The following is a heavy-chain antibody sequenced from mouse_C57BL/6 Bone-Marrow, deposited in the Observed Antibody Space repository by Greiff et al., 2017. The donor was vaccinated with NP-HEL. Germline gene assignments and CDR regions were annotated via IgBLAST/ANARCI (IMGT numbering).Heavy chain of an antibody. D-gene: IGHD1-1*01. V-gene: IGHV5-16*01. CDR1: GFTFSDYY. Sequence: EVQRVESEGGLVQPGSSMKLSCTASGFTFSDYYMAWVRQVPEKGLEWVANINYDGSSTYYLDSLKSRFIISRDNAKNILYLQMSSLKSEDTATYYCARVWGTTVVDVWGTGTTVTVSS. CDR3: ARVWGTTVVDV. J-gene: IGHJ1*03. CDR2: INYDGSST.